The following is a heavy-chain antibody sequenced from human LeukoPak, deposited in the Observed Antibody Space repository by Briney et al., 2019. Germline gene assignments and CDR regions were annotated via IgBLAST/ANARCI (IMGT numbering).Heavy chain of an antibody. CDR2: INPGDSDT. Sequence: GESLKISCKGSGYRFTTYWIGWVRQVPGKGLEWMGIINPGDSDTRNSPSFQGQVTISADKSISTVYLQWNSLKASDTAIYYCAGHEEQHLSRWFDPWGQGTQVTVSS. V-gene: IGHV5-51*01. J-gene: IGHJ5*02. CDR3: AGHEEQHLSRWFDP. CDR1: GYRFTTYW. D-gene: IGHD6-13*01.